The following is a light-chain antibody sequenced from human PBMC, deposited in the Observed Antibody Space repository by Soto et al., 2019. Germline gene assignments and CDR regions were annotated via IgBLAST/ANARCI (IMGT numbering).Light chain of an antibody. V-gene: IGKV1-12*01. CDR3: QQTNDFPRT. CDR2: AAS. J-gene: IGKJ1*01. CDR1: QDISSW. Sequence: DIPMTQSPSFVSASVGDRVSFTCRASQDISSWLAWYQHRPGKAPKLLIYAASSLQSGVPSRFSGSGSGTDFTLTISSLQPEDSATYFCQQTNDFPRTFGQGTKVEVE.